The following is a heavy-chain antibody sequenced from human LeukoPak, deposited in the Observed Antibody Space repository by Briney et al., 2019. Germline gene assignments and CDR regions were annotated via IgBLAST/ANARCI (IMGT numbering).Heavy chain of an antibody. V-gene: IGHV3-23*01. Sequence: TGGSLRLSCAASGFTFSSHAMNWVRQAPGKGLEWVSAISGSGSTTYCADSVKGRFTISRDKSKNTLYLQMNSLRAEDTAIYYCAKGRHYYGSGSYLDSWGQGTLVTVSS. CDR1: GFTFSSHA. CDR3: AKGRHYYGSGSYLDS. J-gene: IGHJ4*02. D-gene: IGHD3-10*01. CDR2: ISGSGSTT.